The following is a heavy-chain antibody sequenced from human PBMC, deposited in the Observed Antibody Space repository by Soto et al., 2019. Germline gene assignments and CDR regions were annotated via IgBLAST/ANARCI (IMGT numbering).Heavy chain of an antibody. D-gene: IGHD2-15*01. CDR2: ISYEGSHT. V-gene: IGHV3-30*18. CDR3: AKEVHCGGGSCSWSEGFDY. Sequence: QVQLVESGGGVVQPGRSLRLSCAASGFIFSSYGMHWVRQAPGKGLEWVAVISYEGSHTYYADSVKGRFTITRDNSKNTLYLHMNRLRPEDTAVYYCAKEVHCGGGSCSWSEGFDYWGQGTLLTVSS. CDR1: GFIFSSYG. J-gene: IGHJ4*02.